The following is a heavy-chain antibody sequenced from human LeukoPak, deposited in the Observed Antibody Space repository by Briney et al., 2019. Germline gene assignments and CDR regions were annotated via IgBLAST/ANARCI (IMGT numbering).Heavy chain of an antibody. V-gene: IGHV4-59*01. CDR2: IYYSGST. D-gene: IGHD6-13*01. CDR1: GGSLSSYY. J-gene: IGHJ4*02. Sequence: PSETLSLTCTASGGSLSSYYWSWIRKPPGKGLEWVGYIYYSGSTNYNPSLKSRVTISVDTSKNQCSLKLTSVTAADTAVYYCARVGFSKSLSKRSSSWYIDYWGQGTLVTVSS. CDR3: ARVGFSKSLSKRSSSWYIDY.